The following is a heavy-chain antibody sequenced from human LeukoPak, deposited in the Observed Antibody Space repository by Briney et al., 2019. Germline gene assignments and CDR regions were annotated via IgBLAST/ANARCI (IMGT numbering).Heavy chain of an antibody. D-gene: IGHD2-8*01. CDR3: ARVYGGEIDY. Sequence: PGGSLRLSCAASGFTFSSYAMSWVRQAPGKGLEWVSAISGSGGSTYYADSVKGRFTISRDNSKNTLYLQTNSLRPEDTALYYCARVYGGEIDYWGQGTQVTVSS. CDR2: ISGSGGST. J-gene: IGHJ4*02. CDR1: GFTFSSYA. V-gene: IGHV3-23*01.